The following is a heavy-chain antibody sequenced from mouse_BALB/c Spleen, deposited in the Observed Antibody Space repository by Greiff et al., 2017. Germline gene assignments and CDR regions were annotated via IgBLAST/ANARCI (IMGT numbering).Heavy chain of an antibody. V-gene: IGHV1-80*01. J-gene: IGHJ2*01. CDR1: GYAFSSYW. CDR3: ARSPFFDY. Sequence: VQLVESGAELVRPGSSVKISCKASGYAFSSYWMNWVKQRPGQGLEWIGQIYPGDGDTNYNGKFKGKATLTADKSSSTAYMQLSSLTSEDSAVYFCARSPFFDYWGQGTTLTVSS. CDR2: IYPGDGDT.